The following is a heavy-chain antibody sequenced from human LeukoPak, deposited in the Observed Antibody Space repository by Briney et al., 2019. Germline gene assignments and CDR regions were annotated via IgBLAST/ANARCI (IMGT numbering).Heavy chain of an antibody. J-gene: IGHJ4*02. Sequence: GGSLRLSCAASGFTFSSHWMSWVRQAPRKRLEWLANIKEDGSEKYYVDSVKGRFTISRDNAKNSLFLQMNSLRDEDTATYYCVRDLVWDTGRVDYWGQGTLVTVSS. D-gene: IGHD3/OR15-3a*01. V-gene: IGHV3-7*01. CDR3: VRDLVWDTGRVDY. CDR2: IKEDGSEK. CDR1: GFTFSSHW.